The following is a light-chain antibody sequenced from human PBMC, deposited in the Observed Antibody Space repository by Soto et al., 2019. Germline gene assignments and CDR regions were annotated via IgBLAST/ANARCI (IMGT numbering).Light chain of an antibody. CDR1: SSDVGSDNL. CDR3: SSYTSKSSLI. V-gene: IGLV2-14*02. CDR2: EVR. Sequence: QSALTQPASVSGSPGQSITISCTGTSSDVGSDNLVSWYQQHPGRAPQLIIYEVRNRPSGISFRFSGSKSGNTASLTISGLQAEDEADYYCSSYTSKSSLIFGGGTKLTVL. J-gene: IGLJ2*01.